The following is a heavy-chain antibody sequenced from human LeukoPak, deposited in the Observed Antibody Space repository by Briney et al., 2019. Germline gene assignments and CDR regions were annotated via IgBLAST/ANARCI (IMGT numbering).Heavy chain of an antibody. Sequence: PGGSLRLSCAASGFTFSSYWMSWVRQAPGKGLEWMANIKQDGSEKYYVDSVKGRFTISRDNARKTLYLQMNSLRAEDTAVYYCARGVYISGRWDYSYYYMDVWGRGTTDTVSS. CDR3: ARGVYISGRWDYSYYYMDV. V-gene: IGHV3-7*01. J-gene: IGHJ6*03. D-gene: IGHD6-19*01. CDR1: GFTFSSYW. CDR2: IKQDGSEK.